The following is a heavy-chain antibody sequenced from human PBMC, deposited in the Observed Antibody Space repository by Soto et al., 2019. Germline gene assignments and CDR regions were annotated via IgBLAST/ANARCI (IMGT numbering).Heavy chain of an antibody. J-gene: IGHJ3*02. Sequence: GGSLRLSCAASGFTFSSYAISWVRQAPGKGLEWVSAISGSGGSTYYADSVKGRFTISRDNSKNTLYLQMNSLRAEDTAVYYCAKTGKVVVIPPGAFDIWGQGTMVTVSS. D-gene: IGHD3-22*01. CDR2: ISGSGGST. CDR3: AKTGKVVVIPPGAFDI. V-gene: IGHV3-23*01. CDR1: GFTFSSYA.